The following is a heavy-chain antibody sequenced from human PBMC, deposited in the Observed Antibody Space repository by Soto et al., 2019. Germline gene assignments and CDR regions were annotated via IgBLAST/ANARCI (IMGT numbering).Heavy chain of an antibody. Sequence: QVQLVESGGGVVQPGRSLRLSCAASGFTFSSYGMHWVRQAPGKGLEWVAVIWYDGSNKYYADSVKRRFTISRDNSKNTLYLQMNSLRAEDTAVYYCARGIPTALSGSYYGLDYWGQGTLVTVSS. CDR1: GFTFSSYG. J-gene: IGHJ4*02. D-gene: IGHD1-26*01. V-gene: IGHV3-33*01. CDR3: ARGIPTALSGSYYGLDY. CDR2: IWYDGSNK.